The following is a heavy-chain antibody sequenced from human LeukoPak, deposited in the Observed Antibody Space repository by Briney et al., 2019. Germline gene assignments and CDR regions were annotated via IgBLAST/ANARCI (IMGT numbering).Heavy chain of an antibody. CDR2: IRNDGSNK. V-gene: IGHV3-30*02. J-gene: IGHJ6*03. D-gene: IGHD2-2*01. CDR3: ARAVVCSSTSCYAYYYYYYMDV. CDR1: GFTFSGSG. Sequence: GGSLRLSCAASGFTFSGSGMHWVRQAPGKGLEWVAFIRNDGSNKYYADSVKGRFTISRDNSKNTLYLQMNSLRAEDTAVYYCARAVVCSSTSCYAYYYYYYMDVWGKGTTVTISS.